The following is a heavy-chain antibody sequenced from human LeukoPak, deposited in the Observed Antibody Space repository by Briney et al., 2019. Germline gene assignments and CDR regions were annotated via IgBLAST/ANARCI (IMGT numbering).Heavy chain of an antibody. CDR3: TTVLGGLRFFDH. CDR1: DFIFRNVW. CDR2: IQSETDGGTT. V-gene: IGHV3-15*07. Sequence: GGSLRLSCAASDFIFRNVWMNWVRQAPGKGLEWVGRIQSETDGGTTDYAAPTKGRFTISRDDSKMMLYLQMNSLQTEDTAVYFCTTVLGGLRFFDHWGQGTAVTVSS. J-gene: IGHJ4*02.